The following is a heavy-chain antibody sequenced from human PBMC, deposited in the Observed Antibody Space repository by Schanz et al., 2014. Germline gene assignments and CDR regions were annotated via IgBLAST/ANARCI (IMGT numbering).Heavy chain of an antibody. D-gene: IGHD4-17*01. J-gene: IGHJ4*02. V-gene: IGHV4-28*07. CDR3: ARHRVYGAFDL. CDR2: IYDRGST. Sequence: QVQLQESGPGLVKPSDTLSLTCAVSGYSINTSDWWGWIRQPPGKELEWVAFIYDRGSTSYNPSLNSRVTISLDTAKNQFSLKLTSVTAADTAVYYCARHRVYGAFDLWGQGTLVTVSS. CDR1: GYSINTSDW.